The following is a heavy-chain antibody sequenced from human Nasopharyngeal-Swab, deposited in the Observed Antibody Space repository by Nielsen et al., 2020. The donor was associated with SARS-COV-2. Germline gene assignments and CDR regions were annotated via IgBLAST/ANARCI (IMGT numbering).Heavy chain of an antibody. Sequence: GGSLRLSCAASGFTFSSYSMNWVRQAPGKGLEWVSYISSSSSTIHYADSVKGRFTISRDNAKNSLYLQMNSLRAEDTAVYYCARDKPAAIRRYYYYMDVWGKGTTVTVSS. CDR1: GFTFSSYS. V-gene: IGHV3-48*01. CDR2: ISSSSSTI. J-gene: IGHJ6*03. D-gene: IGHD2-2*02. CDR3: ARDKPAAIRRYYYYMDV.